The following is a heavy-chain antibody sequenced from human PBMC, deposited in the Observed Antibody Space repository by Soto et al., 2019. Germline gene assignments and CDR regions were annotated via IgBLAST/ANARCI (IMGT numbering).Heavy chain of an antibody. CDR1: GGSISSGDYY. CDR3: ARGGIGELLYTAFDY. Sequence: QVQLQESGPGLVKPSQTLSLTCTVSGGSISSGDYYWSWIRQPPGKGLEWIGYIYYSGSTYYNPSVKSRVTISVDTSKNQFSLKLSSVTAADTAVYYCARGGIGELLYTAFDYWGQGTLVTVSS. J-gene: IGHJ4*02. D-gene: IGHD3-10*01. V-gene: IGHV4-30-4*01. CDR2: IYYSGST.